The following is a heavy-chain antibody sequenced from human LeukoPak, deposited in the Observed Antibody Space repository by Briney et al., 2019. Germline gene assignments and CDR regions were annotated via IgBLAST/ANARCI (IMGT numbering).Heavy chain of an antibody. CDR2: IWYDGSNK. V-gene: IGHV3-33*01. CDR1: GFTFSSYG. J-gene: IGHJ6*02. CDR3: ARDQDEYSRYYYYGMDV. Sequence: GRSLRLSCAASGFTFSSYGMHWVRQAPGKGLEWVAVIWYDGSNKYYADSVKGRFTISRDNSKNTLYLQMNSLRVEDTAVYYCARDQDEYSRYYYYGMDVWGRGTTVTVSS. D-gene: IGHD6-6*01.